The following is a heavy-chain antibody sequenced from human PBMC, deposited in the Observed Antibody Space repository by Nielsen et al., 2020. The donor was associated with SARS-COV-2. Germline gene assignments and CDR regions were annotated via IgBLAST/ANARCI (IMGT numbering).Heavy chain of an antibody. CDR1: GFTFSRYS. CDR2: MSVSGATT. J-gene: IGHJ4*02. CDR3: ARPGTGDRASLNY. Sequence: GGSLRLSCAASGFTFSRYSMSWVRQAPGKGLAWVSGMSVSGATTHYADSVKGRFTISRDNSKNTLYLQMNSLRAEDTAVYYCARPGTGDRASLNYWGQGTLVTVSS. V-gene: IGHV3-23*01. D-gene: IGHD7-27*01.